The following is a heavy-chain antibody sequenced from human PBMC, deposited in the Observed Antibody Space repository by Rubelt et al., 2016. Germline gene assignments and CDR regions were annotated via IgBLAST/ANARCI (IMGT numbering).Heavy chain of an antibody. D-gene: IGHD2-2*02. J-gene: IGHJ3*02. CDR1: GGSISSGGYY. V-gene: IGHV4-61*08. CDR2: IYYSGST. CDR3: ASSSLRCSSTSCYSYAFDI. Sequence: QLQLQESGPGLVKPSETLSLTCTVSGGSISSGGYYWSWIRPHPGKGLEWVGYIYYSGSTNYNPSLKCRVTISVDTSKNQFSLKLSSVTAADTAVYYCASSSLRCSSTSCYSYAFDIWGQGTMVTVSS.